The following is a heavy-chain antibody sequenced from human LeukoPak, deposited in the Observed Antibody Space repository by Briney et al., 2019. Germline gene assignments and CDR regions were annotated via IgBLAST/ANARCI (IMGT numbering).Heavy chain of an antibody. J-gene: IGHJ4*02. V-gene: IGHV1-46*01. D-gene: IGHD3-22*01. CDR1: GYTFTDYY. CDR3: ARDQRYYDSSGHLDY. Sequence: ASVKVSCKASGYTFTDYYMHWVRQAPGQGLEWMGIINPSGGRTSYAQKFQGRVTMTRDTSTSTVYMELSSLRSEDTAVYYCARDQRYYDSSGHLDYWGQGTLVTVSS. CDR2: INPSGGRT.